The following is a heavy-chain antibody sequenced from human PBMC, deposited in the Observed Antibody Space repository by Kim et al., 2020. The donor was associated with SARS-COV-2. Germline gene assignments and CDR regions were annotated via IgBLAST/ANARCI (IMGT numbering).Heavy chain of an antibody. J-gene: IGHJ4*02. V-gene: IGHV1-3*01. CDR3: ARESGGYDY. CDR2: GNT. D-gene: IGHD1-26*01. Sequence: GNTKYSQKVQDGVTITRDTSASTAYMELTSLRSEDTAVYYCARESGGYDYWGQGTLVTVSS.